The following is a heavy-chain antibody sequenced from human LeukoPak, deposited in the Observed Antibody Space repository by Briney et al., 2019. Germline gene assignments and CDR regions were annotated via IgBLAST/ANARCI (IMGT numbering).Heavy chain of an antibody. CDR3: AKRSSSSQSDFYYYYMDV. D-gene: IGHD6-13*01. J-gene: IGHJ6*03. Sequence: PGGSLRLSCAASGFTFSSYGMHWVRQAPGKGLEWVAFIRYDGTNKYYADSVKGRFTISRENSKNTLYMQMNSLRAEDTALYYCAKRSSSSQSDFYYYYMDVWGKGTTVTISS. CDR1: GFTFSSYG. CDR2: IRYDGTNK. V-gene: IGHV3-30*02.